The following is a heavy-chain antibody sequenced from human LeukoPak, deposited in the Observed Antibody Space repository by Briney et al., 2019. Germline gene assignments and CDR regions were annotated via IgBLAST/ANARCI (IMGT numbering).Heavy chain of an antibody. CDR3: ARDRTPNYYGSGSYFRVHWFDP. D-gene: IGHD3-10*01. CDR1: GGSISSGGYY. Sequence: PSETLSLTCTVSGGSISSGGYYWSWIRQPPGKGLEWIGEINHSGSTNYNPSLKSRVTISVDTSKNQFSLKLSSVTAADTAVYYCARDRTPNYYGSGSYFRVHWFDPWGQGTLVTVSS. J-gene: IGHJ5*02. CDR2: INHSGST. V-gene: IGHV4-39*07.